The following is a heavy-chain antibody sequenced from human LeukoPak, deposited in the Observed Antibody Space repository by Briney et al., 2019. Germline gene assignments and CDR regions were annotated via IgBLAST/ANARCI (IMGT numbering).Heavy chain of an antibody. V-gene: IGHV4-59*01. CDR2: IYYSGST. Sequence: SETLSLTCTVSGGSISSYYWSWIRQPPGKGLEWIGYIYYSGSTNYNPSLKSRVTISVDTSKNQFSLKLSSVTAADTAVYYCAREYWGSQWPYYFDYWGQGTLVTVSS. D-gene: IGHD2-8*02. J-gene: IGHJ4*02. CDR1: GGSISSYY. CDR3: AREYWGSQWPYYFDY.